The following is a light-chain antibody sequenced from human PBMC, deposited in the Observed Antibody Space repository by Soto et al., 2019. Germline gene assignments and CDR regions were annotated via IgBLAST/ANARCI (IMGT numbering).Light chain of an antibody. CDR1: SGHSTYI. CDR3: ETWYSNTHKV. V-gene: IGLV4-60*02. CDR2: LDRSGSY. Sequence: QSVLTQSSSASASLGSSVKLTCILSSGHSTYIIAWHQQQPGKAPRFLMTLDRSGSYNRGSGVPDRFSGSSAGADRYLTISNLQFEDEGDYYCETWYSNTHKVFGGGTKVTVL. J-gene: IGLJ3*02.